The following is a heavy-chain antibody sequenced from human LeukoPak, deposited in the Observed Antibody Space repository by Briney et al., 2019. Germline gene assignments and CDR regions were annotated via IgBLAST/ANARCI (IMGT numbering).Heavy chain of an antibody. V-gene: IGHV3-30*04. Sequence: PGGSLRLSCTASGFTISGDAMHWVRQAPGKGLQWVAHISFDGSYKYYADSVKGRFTISRDNSKNTLYLQMNSLRSDDTALFYCARETLDALDLWGPGTLVTVSS. CDR3: ARETLDALDL. CDR1: GFTISGDA. CDR2: ISFDGSYK. J-gene: IGHJ3*01.